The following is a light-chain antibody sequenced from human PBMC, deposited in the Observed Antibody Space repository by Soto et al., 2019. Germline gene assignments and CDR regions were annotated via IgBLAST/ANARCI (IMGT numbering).Light chain of an antibody. CDR2: KVS. Sequence: DIQMTQSPSTLSASVGDRVTITCRASQSVSSWLAWYQQKPGKAPKLLIYKVSSLGSGVPSRFSGSGSGTEFPVTISSLQPDDFANYYCQQYDSYAWTFGQGNKGEIK. CDR1: QSVSSW. J-gene: IGKJ1*01. CDR3: QQYDSYAWT. V-gene: IGKV1-5*03.